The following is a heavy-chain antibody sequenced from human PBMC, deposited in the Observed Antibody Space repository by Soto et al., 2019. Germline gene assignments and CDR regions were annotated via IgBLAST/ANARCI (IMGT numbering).Heavy chain of an antibody. Sequence: HWGSLRLSCAASGFTFSSYGMHWVRQAPGKGLEWVAVISYDGSNKYYGDSVKGRFTISRDNPKNTLFLQMNSLRAEDTAVYYCAKVTGYCSSSSCSREYYYYYGLDVWGQGTTVTVSS. CDR3: AKVTGYCSSSSCSREYYYYYGLDV. V-gene: IGHV3-30*18. D-gene: IGHD2-2*01. J-gene: IGHJ6*02. CDR2: ISYDGSNK. CDR1: GFTFSSYG.